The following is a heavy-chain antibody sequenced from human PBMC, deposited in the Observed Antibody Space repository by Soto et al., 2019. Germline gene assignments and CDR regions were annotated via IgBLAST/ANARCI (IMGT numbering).Heavy chain of an antibody. Sequence: GGSLRLSCAASGFPFRESFSDYDMHWVRQVTGGGLEWLSSIGTGGDTNYPGSVKGRFTISRENAKNSLYLQMNSLRAEDTAVYYCARGNTGYDWGAKMYYFHGLDVWGQGTTVTVFS. V-gene: IGHV3-13*01. D-gene: IGHD5-12*01. CDR1: GFPFRESFSDYD. CDR2: IGTGGDT. J-gene: IGHJ6*02. CDR3: ARGNTGYDWGAKMYYFHGLDV.